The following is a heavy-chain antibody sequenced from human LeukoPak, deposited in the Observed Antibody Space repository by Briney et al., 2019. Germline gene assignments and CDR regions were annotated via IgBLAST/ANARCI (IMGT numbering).Heavy chain of an antibody. V-gene: IGHV1-46*01. CDR1: GYTFTSYY. D-gene: IGHD2-2*01. CDR2: INPSGGST. J-gene: IGHJ6*02. Sequence: ASVKVSCKASGYTFTSYYMHWVRQAPGQGLEWMGIINPSGGSTSYAQKFQGRVTMTRDTSTSTVYMELSSLRSEDTAVYCCARDLSAKDIVVVPAASGMDVWGQGTTVTVSS. CDR3: ARDLSAKDIVVVPAASGMDV.